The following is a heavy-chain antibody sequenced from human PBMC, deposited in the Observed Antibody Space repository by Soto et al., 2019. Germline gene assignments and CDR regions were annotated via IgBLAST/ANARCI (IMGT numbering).Heavy chain of an antibody. D-gene: IGHD5-18*01. V-gene: IGHV4-39*02. Sequence: ETLSLTCTVSGGSISGSSYYWGWIRQPPGKGLEWMGSMYYSGGTYYNPSLKSRVTISVDTPKNQFSLKLSSVTAVDTAVYYCARDSGYSYGRPDYWGQGILVTVSS. J-gene: IGHJ4*02. CDR1: GGSISGSSYY. CDR3: ARDSGYSYGRPDY. CDR2: MYYSGGT.